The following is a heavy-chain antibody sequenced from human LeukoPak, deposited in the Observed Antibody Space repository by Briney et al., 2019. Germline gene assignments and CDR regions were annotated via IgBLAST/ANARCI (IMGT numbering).Heavy chain of an antibody. CDR1: GGSISSGSYY. D-gene: IGHD2-15*01. Sequence: SETLSLTCTVSGGSISSGSYYWSWIRQPAGKGLEWIGRIYTSGSTNYNPSLRSRVTISVDTSKNQFSLKLSSVTAADTAVYYCARGPHLLGDYYYYMDVWGKGTTVNVSS. CDR3: ARGPHLLGDYYYYMDV. J-gene: IGHJ6*03. V-gene: IGHV4-61*02. CDR2: IYTSGST.